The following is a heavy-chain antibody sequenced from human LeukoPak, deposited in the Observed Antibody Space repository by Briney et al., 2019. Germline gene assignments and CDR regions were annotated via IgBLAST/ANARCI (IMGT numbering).Heavy chain of an antibody. Sequence: PGGSLRLSCAASGFTFSNYDMHWVRQGTGKGLEWVSGIGTGDDTFYAGSVKGRLTIFRENAKNSLYLQMNNLRAGDTALYYCARAPPGTRDWFDPWGQGTLVTVSS. CDR3: ARAPPGTRDWFDP. V-gene: IGHV3-13*01. J-gene: IGHJ5*02. D-gene: IGHD6-13*01. CDR1: GFTFSNYD. CDR2: IGTGDDT.